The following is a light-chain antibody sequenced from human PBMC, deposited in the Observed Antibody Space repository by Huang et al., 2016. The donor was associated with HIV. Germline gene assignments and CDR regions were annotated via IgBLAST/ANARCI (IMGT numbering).Light chain of an antibody. V-gene: IGKV1-6*02. CDR2: AAS. CDR3: LQDFNYPRT. J-gene: IGKJ1*01. Sequence: AIQLTQSPSSLSASVGDRVTITCRASQDITNDLGWYQQKPGKAPKLLISAASTLRSGVPSRFSGSGSGTDFTLTISSLQPEDFATYFCLQDFNYPRTFGQGPGWKSN. CDR1: QDITND.